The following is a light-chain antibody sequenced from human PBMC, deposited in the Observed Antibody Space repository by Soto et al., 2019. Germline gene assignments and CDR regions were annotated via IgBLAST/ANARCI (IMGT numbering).Light chain of an antibody. CDR3: QSYDSSLSGSSYV. V-gene: IGLV1-40*01. J-gene: IGLJ1*01. Sequence: QSVLTQPPSVSGAPGQRVTISCTGSSSNIGAGYDVHWYQQLPGTAPKLLIYGNSNRPSGVPDRFSGSKSGTSASLAITGLQAEYEADYYCQSYDSSLSGSSYVFGTGTKLTVL. CDR2: GNS. CDR1: SSNIGAGYD.